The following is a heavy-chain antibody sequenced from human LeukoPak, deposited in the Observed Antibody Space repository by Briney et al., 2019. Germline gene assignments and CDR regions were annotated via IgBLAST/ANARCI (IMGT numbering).Heavy chain of an antibody. CDR3: ARSERIIMILGGAFDI. Sequence: SETLYLTCTVSGVPIGSYYWSWIRQPPGKGLEWIGYIYYSGTTNYNPSLKSRVTISVDTSKNQFSLNLSSVTAADTALYYCARSERIIMILGGAFDIWGQGTMVTVSS. CDR2: IYYSGTT. D-gene: IGHD3-22*01. J-gene: IGHJ3*02. V-gene: IGHV4-59*08. CDR1: GVPIGSYY.